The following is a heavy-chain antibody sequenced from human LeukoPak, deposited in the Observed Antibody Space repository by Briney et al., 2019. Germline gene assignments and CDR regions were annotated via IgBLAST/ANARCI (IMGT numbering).Heavy chain of an antibody. V-gene: IGHV3-30*18. CDR2: ISYDGSNK. D-gene: IGHD3-22*01. CDR1: GFTFSSYG. CDR3: ANAEGDSSGYYHGWFDP. J-gene: IGHJ5*02. Sequence: GGSLRLSCAASGFTFSSYGMHWGSQAPGKGLEWVAVISYDGSNKYYADSVKGRFTISRDNSKNTLYLQMNSLRAEDTAVYYCANAEGDSSGYYHGWFDPWGQGTLVTVSS.